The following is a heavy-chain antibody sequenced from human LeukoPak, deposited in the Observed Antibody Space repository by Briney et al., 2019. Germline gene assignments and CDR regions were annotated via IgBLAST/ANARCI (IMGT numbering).Heavy chain of an antibody. Sequence: SETLSLTRTFSVGSIRSYYWSWTRQPVGKGGEWIGRIYSGGSTNYNSSLKSRVTMSVDTSKNQFTLKLTSVTAADTAMYYCARDSFDYGSGSPLDYWGQGTLVTVSS. D-gene: IGHD3-10*01. CDR2: IYSGGST. J-gene: IGHJ4*02. CDR3: ARDSFDYGSGSPLDY. CDR1: VGSIRSYY. V-gene: IGHV4-4*07.